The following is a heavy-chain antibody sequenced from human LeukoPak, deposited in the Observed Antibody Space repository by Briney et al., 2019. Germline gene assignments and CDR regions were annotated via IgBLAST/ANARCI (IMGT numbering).Heavy chain of an antibody. V-gene: IGHV3-30*04. CDR2: IFSNGGDK. CDR1: GFTFSSYS. D-gene: IGHD6-19*01. CDR3: AKDPPYSSGWVDY. Sequence: GGSLRLSCAASGFTFSSYSMHWVRQAPGKGLEWVAVIFSNGGDKYYADSVKGRFTISRDNSKNTLYLQMNSLRAEDTAVYYCAKDPPYSSGWVDYWGQGTLVTVSS. J-gene: IGHJ4*02.